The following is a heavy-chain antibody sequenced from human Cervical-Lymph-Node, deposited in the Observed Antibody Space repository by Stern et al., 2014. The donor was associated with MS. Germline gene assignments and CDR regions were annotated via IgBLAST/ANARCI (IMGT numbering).Heavy chain of an antibody. CDR1: GGTFSSSYA. CDR2: IIPILGLA. Sequence: QDQLVESGAEVKKPGSSMNVSCKTSGGTFSSSYAITWMRQARGQGLEWMGRIIPILGLANYAQKFQGRVTITADTSTSTTYMELSSLTSEDTAVYYCARGVVSNRAAATLHNLFDPWGQGTLVTVSS. CDR3: ARGVVSNRAAATLHNLFDP. J-gene: IGHJ5*02. D-gene: IGHD2-15*01. V-gene: IGHV1-69*04.